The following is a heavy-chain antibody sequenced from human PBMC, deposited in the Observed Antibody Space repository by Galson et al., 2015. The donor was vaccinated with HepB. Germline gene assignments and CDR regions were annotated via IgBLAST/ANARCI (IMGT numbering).Heavy chain of an antibody. CDR1: GFTVSSNY. J-gene: IGHJ4*02. CDR2: IYSGGST. D-gene: IGHD6-6*01. CDR3: ARSPSSIAARLVY. V-gene: IGHV3-53*01. Sequence: SLRLSCAASGFTVSSNYMSWVRQAPGKGLEWVSVIYSGGSTYYADSVKGRFINSRDNSKNTLYLQMNSLRAEDTAVYYCARSPSSIAARLVYWGQGTLVTVSS.